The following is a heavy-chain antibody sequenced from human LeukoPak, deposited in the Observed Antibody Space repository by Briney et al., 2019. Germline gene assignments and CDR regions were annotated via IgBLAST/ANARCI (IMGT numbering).Heavy chain of an antibody. CDR1: GFTFSSYA. CDR2: ISGSGGST. V-gene: IGHV3-23*01. D-gene: IGHD2-21*02. CDR3: VRDILMTDPTSDEND. J-gene: IGHJ4*02. Sequence: LPGGSLRLSCAASGFTFSSYAMSWVRQAPGKGLEWVSAISGSGGSTYYADSVKGRFTISRDNSKNALYLQLNSLRADDTAVYYCVRDILMTDPTSDENDWGLGTLVTVSS.